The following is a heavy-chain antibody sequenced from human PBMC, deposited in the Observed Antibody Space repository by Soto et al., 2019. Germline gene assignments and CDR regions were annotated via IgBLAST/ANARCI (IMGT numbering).Heavy chain of an antibody. CDR2: IVVSSGNT. Sequence: SVKVSCKASGFTFTSSAVQWVRQARGQRLEWIGWIVVSSGNTNYAQKFQGWVTMTRDTSISTAYMELSRLRSDDTAVYYCSRDSRLRFLEWLPPNDAFDIWGQGTMVTVSS. V-gene: IGHV1-58*01. CDR3: SRDSRLRFLEWLPPNDAFDI. CDR1: GFTFTSSA. D-gene: IGHD3-3*01. J-gene: IGHJ3*02.